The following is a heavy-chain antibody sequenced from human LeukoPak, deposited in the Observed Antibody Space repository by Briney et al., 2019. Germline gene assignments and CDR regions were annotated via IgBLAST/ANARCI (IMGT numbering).Heavy chain of an antibody. J-gene: IGHJ3*02. CDR3: ARIPYSSSLTDAFDI. CDR1: GFTFSSYS. CDR2: ISSSSTYI. D-gene: IGHD6-6*01. Sequence: GGSLRLSCAASGFTFSSYSMNWVRQAPGKGLEWVSFISSSSTYIYYADSMKGRFTISRDNAKNSLFLQMNSLRGEDTAVYYCARIPYSSSLTDAFDIWGQGTMVTVYS. V-gene: IGHV3-21*01.